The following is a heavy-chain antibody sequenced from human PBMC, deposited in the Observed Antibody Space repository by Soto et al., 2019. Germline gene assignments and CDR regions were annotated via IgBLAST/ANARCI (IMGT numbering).Heavy chain of an antibody. D-gene: IGHD3-10*01. J-gene: IGHJ4*02. CDR2: ISGSGGRT. CDR3: AKAGDYHGSESYFPLDY. CDR1: GFTFSTYA. V-gene: IGHV3-23*01. Sequence: EVQLLESGGVLVQPGGSLRLSCAASGFTFSTYAMTWVRQAPGKGLEWVSSISGSGGRTYYADSVKGRFTIPRDNSKNTLYLQTNSLRADDTAVYYCAKAGDYHGSESYFPLDYWGQGTLVPVSS.